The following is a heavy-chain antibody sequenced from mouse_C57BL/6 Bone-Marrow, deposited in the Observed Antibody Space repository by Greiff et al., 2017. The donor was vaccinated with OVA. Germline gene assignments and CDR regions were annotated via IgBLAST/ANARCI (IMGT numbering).Heavy chain of an antibody. CDR3: ARGDYYGSSRNYFDY. V-gene: IGHV1-61*01. CDR2: IYPSDSET. D-gene: IGHD1-1*01. J-gene: IGHJ2*01. Sequence: VQLQQPGAELVRPGSSVKLSCKASGYTFTSYWMDWVKQRPGQGLEWIGNIYPSDSETHYNQKFKDKATLTVDKSSSTAYMQLSSLTSEDSAVYYCARGDYYGSSRNYFDYWGQGTTLTVSS. CDR1: GYTFTSYW.